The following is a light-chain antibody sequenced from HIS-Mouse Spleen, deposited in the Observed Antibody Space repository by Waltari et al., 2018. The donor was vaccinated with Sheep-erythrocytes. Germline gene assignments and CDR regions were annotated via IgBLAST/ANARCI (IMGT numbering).Light chain of an antibody. CDR1: SSDVGGYTH. J-gene: IGLJ3*02. Sequence: QSALTQPPSASGSPGQSVTIPCTGTSSDVGGYTHVSWYQQHPGKAPKLMIYEVSKRPSGVPDRFSGSKSGNTASLTVSGLQAEDEADYYCSSYAGSNNWVFGGGTKLTVL. CDR2: EVS. V-gene: IGLV2-8*01. CDR3: SSYAGSNNWV.